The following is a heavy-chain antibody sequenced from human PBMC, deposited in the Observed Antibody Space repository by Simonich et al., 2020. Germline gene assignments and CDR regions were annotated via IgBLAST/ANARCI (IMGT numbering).Heavy chain of an antibody. V-gene: IGHV4-38-2*01. CDR2: IYHSGEP. Sequence: QVQLQESGPGLVKPSETLSLTCAVSGYSISSGYYWGGNRQPPGKGLEWIGSIYHSGEPYNNPSLNRRVTISVDTSKNQFSLKLSSVTAADTAVYYCARVGYSNYYYYGMDVWGQGTTVTVSS. J-gene: IGHJ6*02. CDR1: GYSISSGYY. CDR3: ARVGYSNYYYYGMDV. D-gene: IGHD6-13*01.